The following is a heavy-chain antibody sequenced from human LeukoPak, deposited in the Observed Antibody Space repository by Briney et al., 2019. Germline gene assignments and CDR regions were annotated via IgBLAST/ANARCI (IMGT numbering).Heavy chain of an antibody. V-gene: IGHV1-24*01. CDR1: GYTLTELS. CDR3: ASIVGATGKDYYYYGMDV. CDR2: FDPEDGAT. J-gene: IGHJ6*02. Sequence: GTSVKVSCKVSGYTLTELSMHWVRQAPGKGLEWMGGFDPEDGATIYAQKFQGRVTMTEDTSTDTAYMELSSLRSEDTAVCYCASIVGATGKDYYYYGMDVWGQGTTVTVSS. D-gene: IGHD1-26*01.